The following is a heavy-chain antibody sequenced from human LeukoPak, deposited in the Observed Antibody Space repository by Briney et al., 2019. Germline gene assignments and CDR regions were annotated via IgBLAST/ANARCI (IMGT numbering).Heavy chain of an antibody. Sequence: ASVKLSCKACGYTFTSYYMNWVRQAPGQGLEWMGITNPSGGSTSYAQEFQDRVAMTRDTSTSTVYMELSSLTSEDTAVYYCTRDGASDGMDVWGQGTTVTVSS. D-gene: IGHD3-10*01. CDR1: GYTFTSYY. J-gene: IGHJ6*02. V-gene: IGHV1-46*01. CDR3: TRDGASDGMDV. CDR2: TNPSGGST.